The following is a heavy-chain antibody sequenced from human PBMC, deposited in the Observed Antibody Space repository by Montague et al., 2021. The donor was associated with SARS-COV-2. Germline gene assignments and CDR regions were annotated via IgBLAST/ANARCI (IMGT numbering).Heavy chain of an antibody. Sequence: TLSLTCTVSGGSIRSENYYWSWIRQHPGKGLEWIGYIHYSGCTDYNPSLNSRVSISVDTSKNQFSLKLRSVTAADTAVYFCARDGTAGDWFDPWGQGTLVTVSS. CDR1: GGSIRSENYY. V-gene: IGHV4-31*03. D-gene: IGHD1-26*01. J-gene: IGHJ5*02. CDR3: ARDGTAGDWFDP. CDR2: IHYSGCT.